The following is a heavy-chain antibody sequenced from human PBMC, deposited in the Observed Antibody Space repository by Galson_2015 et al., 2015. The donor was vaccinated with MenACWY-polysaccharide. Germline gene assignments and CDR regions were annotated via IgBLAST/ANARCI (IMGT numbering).Heavy chain of an antibody. CDR3: ATHPKGTDSRWYDY. J-gene: IGHJ4*02. CDR2: MSGRRGYT. CDR1: GFDFSGYA. Sequence: SLRLSCAASGFDFSGYAMSWVRQAPGKGLEWVSTMSGRRGYTYYADSVKGRFTISRDNSKNTLYLQMNNLRADDTAIYSCATHPKGTDSRWYDYWGQGTLVTVSS. V-gene: IGHV3-23*01. D-gene: IGHD3-22*01.